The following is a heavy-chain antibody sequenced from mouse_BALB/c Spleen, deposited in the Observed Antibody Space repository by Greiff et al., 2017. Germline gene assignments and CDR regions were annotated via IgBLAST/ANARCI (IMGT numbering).Heavy chain of an antibody. CDR3: ARHYYGSSYAMDY. Sequence: QVQLKESGPGLVQPSQSLSITCTVSGFSLTSYGVHWVRQSPGKGLEWLGVIWSGGSTDYNAAFISRLSISKDNSKSQVFFKMNSLQANDTAIYYCARHYYGSSYAMDYWGQGTSVTVSS. CDR1: GFSLTSYG. D-gene: IGHD1-1*01. J-gene: IGHJ4*01. V-gene: IGHV2-2*02. CDR2: IWSGGST.